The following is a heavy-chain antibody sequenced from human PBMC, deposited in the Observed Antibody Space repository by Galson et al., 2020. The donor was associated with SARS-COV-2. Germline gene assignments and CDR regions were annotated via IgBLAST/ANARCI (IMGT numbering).Heavy chain of an antibody. J-gene: IGHJ2*01. CDR3: AKGGDAYNLRAYWYFDL. Sequence: GGSLRLSCAASGFPFSNYAISWVRQAPGKGLAWVSTISGSGRTTYDADSGKGRFTISRDNSKNTLYLQMNSLRAEDTAVYYCAKGGDAYNLRAYWYFDLWGRGTLVTVSS. D-gene: IGHD1-1*01. CDR1: GFPFSNYA. V-gene: IGHV3-23*01. CDR2: ISGSGRTT.